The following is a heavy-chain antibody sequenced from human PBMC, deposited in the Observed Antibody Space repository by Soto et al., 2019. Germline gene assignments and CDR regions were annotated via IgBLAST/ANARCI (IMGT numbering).Heavy chain of an antibody. CDR3: ARVFSDSSSFFDP. CDR2: IYYSGRT. CDR1: GGSISSGGYY. Sequence: SETLSLTCTVSGGSISSGGYYWSWIRQHPGKGLEWIGYIYYSGRTNYKPSLKNRVNISVDKSKNQFSLKLNSVTAADTAVYYCARVFSDSSSFFDPWGQGTLVTVSS. J-gene: IGHJ5*02. V-gene: IGHV4-31*03. D-gene: IGHD6-13*01.